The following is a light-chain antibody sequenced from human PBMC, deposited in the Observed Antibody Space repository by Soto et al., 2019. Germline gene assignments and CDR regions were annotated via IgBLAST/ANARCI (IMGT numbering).Light chain of an antibody. V-gene: IGKV1-5*03. CDR1: QSISDS. CDR2: EAS. J-gene: IGKJ1*01. CDR3: QQYNGYWA. Sequence: DIQMTQSPSTLSASVGDRVTITCRASQSISDSLAWYQQKPGKAPKLLIYEASSLKSGVPSRFSGSRSGTXXXXXXXXXXXEDFATYYCQQYNGYWAFGQGTKVEIK.